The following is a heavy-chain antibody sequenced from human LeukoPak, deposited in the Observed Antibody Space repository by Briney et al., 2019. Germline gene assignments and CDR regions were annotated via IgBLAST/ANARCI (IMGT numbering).Heavy chain of an antibody. Sequence: SETLSLTCTVSGGSISSYYWSWIRQPPGRGLEWIGYIYYSGSTNYNPSLKSRVTISVDTSKNQFSLKLSSVTAADTAVYYCARGISKWELLDYYYYMDVWGKGTTVTVSS. CDR2: IYYSGST. J-gene: IGHJ6*03. D-gene: IGHD1-26*01. CDR1: GGSISSYY. V-gene: IGHV4-59*01. CDR3: ARGISKWELLDYYYYMDV.